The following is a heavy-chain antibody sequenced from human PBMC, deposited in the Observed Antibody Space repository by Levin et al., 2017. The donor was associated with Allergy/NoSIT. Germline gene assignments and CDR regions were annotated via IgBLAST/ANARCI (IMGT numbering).Heavy chain of an antibody. CDR3: ARLGGGIDY. D-gene: IGHD3-3*01. CDR1: GYTFTDFR. J-gene: IGHJ4*02. CDR2: INPSSGNT. Sequence: VKVSCKASGYTFTDFRIHWVRQAPGKGLEWMGIINPSSGNTNFAQKVQGRVTMTRDTSTSAVYMELRSLTYEDTAIYYCARLGGGIDYWGQGTLVTVSS. V-gene: IGHV1-46*01.